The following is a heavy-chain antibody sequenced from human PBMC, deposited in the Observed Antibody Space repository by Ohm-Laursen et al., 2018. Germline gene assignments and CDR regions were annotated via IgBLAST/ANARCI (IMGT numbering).Heavy chain of an antibody. D-gene: IGHD5-18*01. CDR1: GFTFDDYA. CDR2: ISWNSGSI. CDR3: AKDKGEAMVSLYGMDV. V-gene: IGHV3-9*01. J-gene: IGHJ6*02. Sequence: SSLRLSCTASGFTFDDYAMHWVRQAPGKGLEWVSGISWNSGSIGYADSVKGRFTISRDNAKNSLYLQMNSLRAEDTALYYCAKDKGEAMVSLYGMDVWGQGTTVTVSS.